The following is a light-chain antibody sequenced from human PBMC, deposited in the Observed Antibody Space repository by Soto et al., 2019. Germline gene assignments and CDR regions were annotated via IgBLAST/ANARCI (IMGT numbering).Light chain of an antibody. J-gene: IGLJ1*01. CDR1: GSNLGRNY. Sequence: QLVLTQPPSVSATPGQKVTISCSGSGSNLGRNYVSWYQQLPGTAPKLLIYDNVYRFSGIPDRFSASKSGTSATLGITGLQTGDEGDYYCGSWDNILRAYVFGTGTKLTVL. CDR3: GSWDNILRAYV. CDR2: DNV. V-gene: IGLV1-51*01.